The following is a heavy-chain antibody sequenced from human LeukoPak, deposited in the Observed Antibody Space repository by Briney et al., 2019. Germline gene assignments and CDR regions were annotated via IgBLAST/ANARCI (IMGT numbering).Heavy chain of an antibody. Sequence: PGGSLRLSCAASGFTYSTYAMSWVRQAPGKGLEWVGRIKSKTDGGTTDYAAPVKGRFTISRDDSKNTLYLQMNSLKTEDTAVYYCTNQLLWFGELLSDYWGQGTLVTVSS. V-gene: IGHV3-15*01. J-gene: IGHJ4*02. D-gene: IGHD3-10*01. CDR3: TNQLLWFGELLSDY. CDR2: IKSKTDGGTT. CDR1: GFTYSTYA.